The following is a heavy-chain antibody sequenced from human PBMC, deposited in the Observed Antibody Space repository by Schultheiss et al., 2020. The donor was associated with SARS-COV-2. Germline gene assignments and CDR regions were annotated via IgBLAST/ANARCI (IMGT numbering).Heavy chain of an antibody. CDR2: INHSGST. V-gene: IGHV4-34*01. D-gene: IGHD3-3*01. CDR3: ASPSQVWSGYWGV. J-gene: IGHJ6*02. CDR1: GGSISGYY. Sequence: SETLSLTCTVSGGSISGYYWSWIRQPPGKGLEWIGEINHSGSTNYNPSLKSRVTISVDTSKNQFSLKLSSVTAADTAVYYCASPSQVWSGYWGVWGQGTTVTVSS.